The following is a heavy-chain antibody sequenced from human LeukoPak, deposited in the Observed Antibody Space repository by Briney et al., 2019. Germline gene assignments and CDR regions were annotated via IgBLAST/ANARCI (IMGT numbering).Heavy chain of an antibody. CDR2: ISSSGSTI. Sequence: PGGSLRLSCAASGFTFSSYEMNWVRQAPGKGLEWVSYISSSGSTIYYADSVKGRFTISKDNAKNSLYLQMNSLRAEDTAVYYCARDFGRGYSYGTPYFDYWGQGTPVTVSS. J-gene: IGHJ4*02. CDR1: GFTFSSYE. V-gene: IGHV3-48*03. D-gene: IGHD5-18*01. CDR3: ARDFGRGYSYGTPYFDY.